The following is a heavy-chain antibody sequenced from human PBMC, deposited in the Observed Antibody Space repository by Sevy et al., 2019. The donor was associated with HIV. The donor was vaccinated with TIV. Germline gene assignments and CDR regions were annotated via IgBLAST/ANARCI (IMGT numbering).Heavy chain of an antibody. CDR2: ISYTSTTI. J-gene: IGHJ6*02. Sequence: GGSLRLSCAVSGFTFNTYNMNWVRQAPGKGLEWVSYISYTSTTIYYADSVRGRFTISRDNAKNTLNLQMNSLRDEDTAVYYCASSDATSRLGDYSFAMDFWGQGTSVTVSS. CDR1: GFTFNTYN. D-gene: IGHD3-22*01. V-gene: IGHV3-48*02. CDR3: ASSDATSRLGDYSFAMDF.